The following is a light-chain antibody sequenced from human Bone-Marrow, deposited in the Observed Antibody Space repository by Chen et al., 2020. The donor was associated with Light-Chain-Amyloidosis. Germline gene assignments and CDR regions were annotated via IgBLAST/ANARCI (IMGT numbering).Light chain of an antibody. Sequence: DLVMTQSPESLAVSLRDRATINCKSSQSVSLSSNSKNYLAWYRQKPGQPPNLLIYWASTRESGVPDRFSGSASGTDFTLTITNLQADDVAVYYCQQYYTTPWTFGQGTRVEIK. J-gene: IGKJ1*01. V-gene: IGKV4-1*01. CDR2: WAS. CDR3: QQYYTTPWT. CDR1: QSVSLSSNSKNY.